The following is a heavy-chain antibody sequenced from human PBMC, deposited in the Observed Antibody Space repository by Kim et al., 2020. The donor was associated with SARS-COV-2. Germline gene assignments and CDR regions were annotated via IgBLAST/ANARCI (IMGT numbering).Heavy chain of an antibody. CDR1: GGSISRSSYY. CDR2: IFYRGNT. Sequence: SETLSLTCTVSGGSISRSSYYWGWIRQAPGKGLEWIGTIFYRGNTFSNPSLKSRVTMSLDTSNNQFFLNLMSVTAADTAVYYCGRMGLGGARLGFYYDMDVWGQGTTVTVSS. J-gene: IGHJ6*02. V-gene: IGHV4-39*01. CDR3: GRMGLGGARLGFYYDMDV. D-gene: IGHD3-16*01.